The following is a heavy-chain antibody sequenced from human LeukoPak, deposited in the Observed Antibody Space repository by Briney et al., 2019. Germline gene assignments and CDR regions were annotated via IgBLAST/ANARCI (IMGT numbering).Heavy chain of an antibody. CDR1: GFTFSSYW. Sequence: GGSLRLSCAASGFTFSSYWMSWVRQAPGKGLEWVANIKQDGSEKYYVDSVKGRFTISRDNAKNSLYLQMNSLRAEDTAVYYCARRWWQQLVVTLFDYWGQGTLVAVSS. CDR3: ARRWWQQLVVTLFDY. J-gene: IGHJ4*02. CDR2: IKQDGSEK. V-gene: IGHV3-7*01. D-gene: IGHD6-13*01.